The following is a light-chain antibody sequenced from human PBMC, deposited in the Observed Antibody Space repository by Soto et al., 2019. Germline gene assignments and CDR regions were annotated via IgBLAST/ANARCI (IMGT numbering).Light chain of an antibody. CDR2: GAS. CDR1: QSVSGN. J-gene: IGKJ5*01. V-gene: IGKV3-15*01. CDR3: QQYNNWPPIT. Sequence: EIVMTQSPATLSVSPGERATLSCRASQSVSGNLAWYQQKPGQAPRLLIYGASTRATGIPARSSGSGSGTEFPRTISSLQSEDFAVFYCQQYNNWPPITFGQGTRLEIK.